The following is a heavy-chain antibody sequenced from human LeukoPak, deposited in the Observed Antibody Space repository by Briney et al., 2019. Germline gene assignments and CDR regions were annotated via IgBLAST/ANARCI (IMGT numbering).Heavy chain of an antibody. D-gene: IGHD6-19*01. Sequence: SETLSLTCTVSGGSISSSGHYWGWIRQPPGKGLEWIGSIYYSGRTYYNPSLKSRVTISVDTSKNQFSLKLSSVTAADTAVYNCARQASSSGLYIVYFDYWGQGTLVTVSS. CDR2: IYYSGRT. J-gene: IGHJ4*02. V-gene: IGHV4-39*01. CDR1: GGSISSSGHY. CDR3: ARQASSSGLYIVYFDY.